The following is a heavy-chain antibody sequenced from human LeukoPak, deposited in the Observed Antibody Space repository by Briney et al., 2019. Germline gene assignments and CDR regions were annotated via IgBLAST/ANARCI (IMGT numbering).Heavy chain of an antibody. CDR2: ISGSGGST. CDR3: ANLHQISYYFDY. CDR1: GFTFSSYA. D-gene: IGHD2/OR15-2a*01. Sequence: PGGSLRLSCAASGFTFSSYAMSWVRQAPGKGLEWVSAISGSGGSTYYADSVKGRFTISRDNSKNTLYLQMNSLRAEDTAVYYCANLHQISYYFDYWGQGTLVTVSS. V-gene: IGHV3-23*01. J-gene: IGHJ4*02.